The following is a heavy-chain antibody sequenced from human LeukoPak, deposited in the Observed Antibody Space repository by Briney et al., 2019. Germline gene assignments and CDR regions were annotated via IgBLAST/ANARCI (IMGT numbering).Heavy chain of an antibody. Sequence: PSETLSLTCTVSGGSISSYYWSWIRQPPGKGLEWIGYIYYSGSTNYNPSLKSRVTISVDTSKNQFSLKLSSVTAADTAVYYCARDNWNYGSSMDVWGQGTTVAVSS. CDR1: GGSISSYY. CDR2: IYYSGST. V-gene: IGHV4-59*01. J-gene: IGHJ6*02. D-gene: IGHD1-7*01. CDR3: ARDNWNYGSSMDV.